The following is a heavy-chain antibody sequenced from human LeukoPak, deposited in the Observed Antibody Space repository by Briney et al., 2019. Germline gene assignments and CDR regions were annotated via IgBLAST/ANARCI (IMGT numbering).Heavy chain of an antibody. V-gene: IGHV3-30*02. J-gene: IGHJ3*02. CDR1: GFTFNMFA. Sequence: GGSLRLSCTASGFTFNMFAMSWVRQAPGKGLEWVAFIRYDGSNKYYADSVKGRFTISRDNSKNTLYLQMNSLRAEDTAVYYCASWGYCSSTSCYRVPNAFDIWGQGTMVTVSS. D-gene: IGHD2-2*01. CDR2: IRYDGSNK. CDR3: ASWGYCSSTSCYRVPNAFDI.